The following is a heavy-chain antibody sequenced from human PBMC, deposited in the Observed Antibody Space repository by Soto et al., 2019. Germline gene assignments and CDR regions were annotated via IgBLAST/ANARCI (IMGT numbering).Heavy chain of an antibody. CDR2: ISWNSGSI. Sequence: GGSLRLSCAASGFTFDDYAMHWVRQAPGKGLEWVSGISWNSGSIGYADSVKGRFTISRDNAKNSLYLQMNSLRAEDTALYYCAKVARAPGYSSGWYGDYFDYWGQGTLVTVSS. CDR1: GFTFDDYA. J-gene: IGHJ4*02. V-gene: IGHV3-9*01. D-gene: IGHD6-19*01. CDR3: AKVARAPGYSSGWYGDYFDY.